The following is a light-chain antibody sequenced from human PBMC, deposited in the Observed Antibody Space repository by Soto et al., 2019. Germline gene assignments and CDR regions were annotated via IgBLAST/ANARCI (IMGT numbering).Light chain of an antibody. Sequence: EIVLTHSPATLSLSPRERATLSCRASQSISSYLACYQQKPGQAPRLLIYDASNRATGMPARFSGSGSGTDFTLTISSLEPEDFAVYYCQQRSNRPWTFGQGTKVDIK. CDR3: QQRSNRPWT. CDR2: DAS. V-gene: IGKV3-11*01. CDR1: QSISSY. J-gene: IGKJ1*01.